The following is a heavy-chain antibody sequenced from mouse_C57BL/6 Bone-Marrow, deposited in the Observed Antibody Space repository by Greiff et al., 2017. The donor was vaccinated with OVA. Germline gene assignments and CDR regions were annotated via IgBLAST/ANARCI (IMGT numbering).Heavy chain of an antibody. CDR2: IDPANGDT. Sequence: VQLQQSGAELVRPGASVKLSCTASGFNIKDDYMHWVKQRPEQGLEWIGWIDPANGDTEYASKFQGKATITADTSSNTAYLQHSSQTAENTAVYNCTTNYDGSRGDYGGQGTTLTVSS. CDR3: TTNYDGSRGDY. V-gene: IGHV14-4*01. J-gene: IGHJ2*01. CDR1: GFNIKDDY. D-gene: IGHD1-1*01.